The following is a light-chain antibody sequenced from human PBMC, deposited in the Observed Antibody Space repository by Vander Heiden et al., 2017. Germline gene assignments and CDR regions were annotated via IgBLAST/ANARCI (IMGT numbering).Light chain of an antibody. J-gene: IGKJ2*01. V-gene: IGKV4-1*01. CDR1: QSVLYSSNNRNY. CDR2: WAS. CDR3: QQDDRTPRT. Sequence: DTVMTQSPDSLAVSLGERATINCKSSQSVLYSSNNRNYLAWYQQKPGQPPKLLIYWASTRESGVPDRFSGSGSGTDFTLTISSLQAEDVAVYYCQQDDRTPRTFGQGTKLEIK.